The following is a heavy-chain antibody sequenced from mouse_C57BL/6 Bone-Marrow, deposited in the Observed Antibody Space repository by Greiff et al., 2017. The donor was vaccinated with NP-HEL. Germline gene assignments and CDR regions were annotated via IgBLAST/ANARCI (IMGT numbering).Heavy chain of an antibody. CDR1: GYTFTSYW. CDR2: IDPSDSYT. D-gene: IGHD4-1*01. Sequence: QVQLQQPGAELVRPGTSVKLSCKASGYTFTSYWMHWVKQRPGQGLEWIGVIDPSDSYTTYNQKFKGKATLTVDTSSSTAYMQLSSLTSEDSAVYYCGREWDGSDWFAYGGQGTLATVSA. V-gene: IGHV1-59*01. CDR3: GREWDGSDWFAY. J-gene: IGHJ3*01.